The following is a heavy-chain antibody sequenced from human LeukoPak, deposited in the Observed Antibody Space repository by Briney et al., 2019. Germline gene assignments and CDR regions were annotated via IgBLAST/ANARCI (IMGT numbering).Heavy chain of an antibody. Sequence: PGGSLRLSCAASGFTFSSFGMSWVRQAPGKGLEWVSRISGRGDSTYYADSVKGRFTISRDNSKRTLFLQMNSLRAEDTAVYYCARDLPTNDYWGQGTLVTVSS. CDR2: ISGRGDST. D-gene: IGHD5-24*01. CDR3: ARDLPTNDY. J-gene: IGHJ4*02. V-gene: IGHV3-23*01. CDR1: GFTFSSFG.